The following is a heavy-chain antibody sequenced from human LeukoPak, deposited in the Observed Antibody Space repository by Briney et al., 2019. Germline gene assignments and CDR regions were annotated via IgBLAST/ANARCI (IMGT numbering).Heavy chain of an antibody. CDR3: ARSPNYYDSSGLVFDY. CDR1: GGSISSYY. D-gene: IGHD3-22*01. CDR2: IYYSGST. Sequence: SETLSLTCTVSGGSISSYYWSWIRQPPGKGLEWIGYIYYSGSTNYNPSLKSRVTISVDTSKNQFSLKLSSVTAADTAVYYCARSPNYYDSSGLVFDYWGQGTLVTVSS. J-gene: IGHJ4*02. V-gene: IGHV4-59*01.